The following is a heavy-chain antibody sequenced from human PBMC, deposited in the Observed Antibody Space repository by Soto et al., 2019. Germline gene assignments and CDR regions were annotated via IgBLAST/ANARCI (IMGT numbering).Heavy chain of an antibody. J-gene: IGHJ4*02. CDR1: GYSISSGYY. V-gene: IGHV4-38-2*01. Sequence: SETLSLTCAVSGYSISSGYYWGWIRQPPGKGLERIGSIYHSGSTYYNPSLKSRVTISVDTSKNQFSLKLSSVTAADTAVYYCASSSQATFDYWGQGTLVTVSS. CDR2: IYHSGST. CDR3: ASSSQATFDY.